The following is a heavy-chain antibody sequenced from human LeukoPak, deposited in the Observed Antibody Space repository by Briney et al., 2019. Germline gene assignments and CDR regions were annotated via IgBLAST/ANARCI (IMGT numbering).Heavy chain of an antibody. J-gene: IGHJ4*02. Sequence: GGSLRLSCAASGFTFSSYEMNWVRQAPGKGLEWFSYISSSGSTIYYADSLKGRFTISRDNAKNSLYLQMNSLRAEDTAVYYCARGGVGATQVYFDYCGQGTLVTVSS. CDR2: ISSSGSTI. D-gene: IGHD1-26*01. CDR3: ARGGVGATQVYFDY. V-gene: IGHV3-48*03. CDR1: GFTFSSYE.